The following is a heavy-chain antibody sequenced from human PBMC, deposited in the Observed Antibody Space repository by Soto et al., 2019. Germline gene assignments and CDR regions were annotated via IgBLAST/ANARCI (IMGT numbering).Heavy chain of an antibody. CDR2: IYPDDSDT. CDR1: GYSFSTYW. J-gene: IGHJ4*02. CDR3: AKQYSGYDYYFDS. Sequence: PGESLKISCKASGYSFSTYWSAWVRQMPGKGLEWMGIIYPDDSDTRYSPSFLGQVTISADKSISTAYLQWSSLKASDTAIYYCAKQYSGYDYYFDSWGQGALVTAPQ. V-gene: IGHV5-51*01. D-gene: IGHD5-12*01.